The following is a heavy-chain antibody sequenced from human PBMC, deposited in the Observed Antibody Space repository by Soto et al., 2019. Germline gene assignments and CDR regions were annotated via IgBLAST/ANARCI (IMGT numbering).Heavy chain of an antibody. CDR3: ASVHGYNFFDY. D-gene: IGHD5-12*01. CDR1: GGSISSYY. CDR2: IYYSGST. V-gene: IGHV4-59*08. J-gene: IGHJ4*02. Sequence: PSETLSLTCTVSGGSISSYYWSWIRQPPGKGLEWIGYIYYSGSTNYNPSLKRRVTISVDTSKNQFSLKLSSVTAADTAVYYCASVHGYNFFDYWGQGTLVTVSS.